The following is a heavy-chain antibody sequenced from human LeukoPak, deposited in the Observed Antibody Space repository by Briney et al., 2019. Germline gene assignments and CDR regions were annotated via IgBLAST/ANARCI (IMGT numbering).Heavy chain of an antibody. CDR1: GGSISSGTYY. Sequence: PSQTLSLTCTVSGGSISSGTYYWSWIRQSAGKGLEWIGRMYTSGSTDYNPSLKSRVTIAVDTSKNQFSLKLSSVTAAGTAVYYCAREERFSYNWFDPWGQGTLVSVST. V-gene: IGHV4-61*02. CDR3: AREERFSYNWFDP. D-gene: IGHD3-3*01. CDR2: MYTSGST. J-gene: IGHJ5*02.